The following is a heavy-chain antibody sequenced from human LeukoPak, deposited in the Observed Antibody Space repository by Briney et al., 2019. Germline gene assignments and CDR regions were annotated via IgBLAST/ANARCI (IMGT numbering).Heavy chain of an antibody. Sequence: GGSLRLSCAASGFTFSSYAMSWVRQAPGKGLEWVSGIIDNGYSTYYAHSVRGRFTIPRDNSKNTLSLQMNSLRAEATAVYNFARVTRGDTALVRMLHYCCYTDFSGKGTTVSVSS. V-gene: IGHV3-23*01. J-gene: IGHJ6*03. CDR1: GFTFSSYA. CDR2: IIDNGYST. D-gene: IGHD5-18*01. CDR3: ARVTRGDTALVRMLHYCCYTDF.